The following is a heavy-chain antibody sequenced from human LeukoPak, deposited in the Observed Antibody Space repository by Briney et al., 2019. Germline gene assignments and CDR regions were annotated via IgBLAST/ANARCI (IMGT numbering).Heavy chain of an antibody. CDR1: GDSVSSNSAA. Sequence: SQTLSLTCAISGDSVSSNSAAWNWIRQSPSRGLEWLGRTYYRSKWYNDYAVSVKSRITINPDTSKNQFSLQLNYVTPEDTALYYCARGYTYYDFWSGYRPDAFDIWGQGTMVTVSS. V-gene: IGHV6-1*01. J-gene: IGHJ3*02. CDR2: TYYRSKWYN. CDR3: ARGYTYYDFWSGYRPDAFDI. D-gene: IGHD3-3*01.